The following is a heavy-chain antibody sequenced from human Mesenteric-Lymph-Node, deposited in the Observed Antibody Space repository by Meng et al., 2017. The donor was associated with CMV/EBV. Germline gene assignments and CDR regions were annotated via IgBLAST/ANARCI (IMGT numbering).Heavy chain of an antibody. CDR2: IYHSGST. D-gene: IGHD3-16*01. CDR3: ATYTTRSYDY. CDR1: RGSVGSSHR. V-gene: IGHV4-4*02. Sequence: LTGSFSRGSVGSSHRWSWVRQSPGKGLEWIGEIYHSGSTNYNPSLNSRVTISVDKSKNQFSLNLSSVTAADTAVYYCATYTTRSYDYWGQGTLVTVSS. J-gene: IGHJ4*02.